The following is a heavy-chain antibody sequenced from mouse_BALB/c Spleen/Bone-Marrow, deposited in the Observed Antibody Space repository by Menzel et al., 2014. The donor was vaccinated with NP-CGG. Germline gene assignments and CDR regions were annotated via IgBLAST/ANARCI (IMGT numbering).Heavy chain of an antibody. Sequence: VQLKDSGPELVKPGASVKISCKASGYSFTGYYMHWVKQSHGNSLGWIGYIYPYNGVSSYNQKFKGKATLTVDKSSSTAYMELRSLTSDDSAVYYCGSRGEYFDVWGAGTTVTVSS. CDR2: IYPYNGVS. CDR1: GYSFTGYY. V-gene: IGHV1-31*01. J-gene: IGHJ1*01. CDR3: GSRGEYFDV.